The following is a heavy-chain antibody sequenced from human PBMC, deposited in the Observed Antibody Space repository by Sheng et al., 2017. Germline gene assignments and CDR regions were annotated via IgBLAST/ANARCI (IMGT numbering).Heavy chain of an antibody. CDR1: GFTFSSYT. J-gene: IGHJ4*02. D-gene: IGHD3-10*01. CDR3: AKHLGSGSWYFDS. CDR2: ISGSGGST. Sequence: EVQLLESGGVLVQPGGSLRVSCAASGFTFSSYTMSWVRQAPGKGLEWVSLISGSGGSTYYADSVKGRFTISRDSSKNTLYLQMNSLRAEDTAVYYCAKHLGSGSWYFDSWGQGTLVTVSS. V-gene: IGHV3-23*01.